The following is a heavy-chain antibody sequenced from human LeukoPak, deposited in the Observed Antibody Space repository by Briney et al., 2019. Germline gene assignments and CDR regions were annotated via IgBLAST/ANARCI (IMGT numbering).Heavy chain of an antibody. CDR2: INANSGGT. CDR3: ARGMTTVTTGWFDP. Sequence: GALVKVSCKASGYSFTGYYMHWVRQAPGQGLEWMGWINANSGGTNYAQNFQGRVTMTRDTSISTAYMELSRLRSHDTAVYYCARGMTTVTTGWFDPWGQGTLVTVSS. D-gene: IGHD4-17*01. CDR1: GYSFTGYY. J-gene: IGHJ5*02. V-gene: IGHV1-2*02.